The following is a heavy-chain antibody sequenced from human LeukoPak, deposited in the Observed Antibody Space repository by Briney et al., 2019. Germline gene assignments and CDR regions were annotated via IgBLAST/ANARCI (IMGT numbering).Heavy chain of an antibody. D-gene: IGHD4-17*01. CDR2: IYPGDSDA. J-gene: IGHJ4*02. CDR3: ATKLHGDYFDY. CDR1: GYSFSNYW. V-gene: IGHV5-51*01. Sequence: GESLKISSKGSGYSFSNYWIGWVRQMPGKGLEWMGFIYPGDSDARYSPSFQGQVTLSADKSINTAYLQWSSLRASDTAMYYCATKLHGDYFDYWGQGSLVTVSS.